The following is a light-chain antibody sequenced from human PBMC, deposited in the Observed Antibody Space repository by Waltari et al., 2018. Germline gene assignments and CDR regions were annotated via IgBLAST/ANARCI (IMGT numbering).Light chain of an antibody. CDR1: SSDVGGYNY. CDR2: EVS. J-gene: IGLJ2*01. CDR3: SSYTSSSTGV. Sequence: QSPLTQPASVSGSPGQSITISCTGTSSDVGGYNYVSWYQQHPGKAPKLMIYEVSNRPSGVSNRFSGSKSGNTASLTISGLQAEDEADYYCSSYTSSSTGVFGGGTKLTVL. V-gene: IGLV2-14*01.